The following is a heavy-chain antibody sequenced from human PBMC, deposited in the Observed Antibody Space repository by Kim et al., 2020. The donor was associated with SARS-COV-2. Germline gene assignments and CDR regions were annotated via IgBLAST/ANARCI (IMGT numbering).Heavy chain of an antibody. CDR2: VYPGDSET. Sequence: GESLKISCKGSGYSFANYWIAWVRQMPGKGLEWMGIVYPGDSETTYSPSFRGQVTISAEKSISTAYVQWSSLKASDSAIYYCARLPGLAAVGASYRPSPNYYFDYWGQGTVVTVSS. J-gene: IGHJ4*02. V-gene: IGHV5-51*01. CDR3: ARLPGLAAVGASYRPSPNYYFDY. D-gene: IGHD6-13*01. CDR1: GYSFANYW.